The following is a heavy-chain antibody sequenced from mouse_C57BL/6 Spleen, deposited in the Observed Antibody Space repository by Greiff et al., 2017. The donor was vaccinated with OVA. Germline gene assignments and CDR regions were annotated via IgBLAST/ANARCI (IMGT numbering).Heavy chain of an antibody. Sequence: EVQLQQSGPELVKPGASVKISCKASGYSFTGYYMNWVKQSPEKSLEWIGEINPSTGGTTYNQKFKAKATLTVDKSSSTAYMQLKSLTSEDSAVYYCARSNYGSNWYFDVWGTGTTVTVSS. CDR3: ARSNYGSNWYFDV. CDR2: INPSTGGT. J-gene: IGHJ1*03. V-gene: IGHV1-42*01. CDR1: GYSFTGYY. D-gene: IGHD1-1*01.